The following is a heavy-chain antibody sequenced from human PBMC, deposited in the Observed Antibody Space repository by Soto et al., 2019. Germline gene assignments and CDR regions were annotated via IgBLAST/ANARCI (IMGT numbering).Heavy chain of an antibody. J-gene: IGHJ4*02. Sequence: QVQLVQSGAEVKKPGSSVKVSCKASGGTFSSYTISWVRQAPGQGLEWMGRIIPILGIANYAQKFQGRVTITADKSTSTAYMELSSLRSEDTAVYYCLAVVAATQGGARWGQGTLVTVSS. CDR1: GGTFSSYT. CDR3: LAVVAATQGGAR. V-gene: IGHV1-69*02. D-gene: IGHD2-15*01. CDR2: IIPILGIA.